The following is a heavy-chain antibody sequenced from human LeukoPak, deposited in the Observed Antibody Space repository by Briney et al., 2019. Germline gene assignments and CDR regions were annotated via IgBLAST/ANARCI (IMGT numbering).Heavy chain of an antibody. CDR2: IRADGGYT. CDR3: SRGEGSYSDY. V-gene: IGHV3-74*01. Sequence: GGSLRLSCAASGFTFSSYWMHWVRQAPGEGLVWVSRIRADGGYTSYADSVKGRFTISRDNARNTLYLQMNSLRAEDTAVYYCSRGEGSYSDYWGQGTLVIVSS. J-gene: IGHJ4*02. D-gene: IGHD1-26*01. CDR1: GFTFSSYW.